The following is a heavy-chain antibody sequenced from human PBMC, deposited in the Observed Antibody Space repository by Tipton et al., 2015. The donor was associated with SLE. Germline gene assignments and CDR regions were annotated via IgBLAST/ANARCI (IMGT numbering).Heavy chain of an antibody. D-gene: IGHD4-17*01. CDR1: GYSINNAYF. J-gene: IGHJ3*02. V-gene: IGHV4-38-2*01. CDR2: LYHSGST. Sequence: TLSLTCAVSGYSINNAYFWGWIRQPPGEGLEWIGSLYHSGSTYYTPSLKSRVTISIDTSKNQFSLKLSSVTAADTAVHYCATTVTTTASYGAFDIWGQGTMVTISS. CDR3: ATTVTTTASYGAFDI.